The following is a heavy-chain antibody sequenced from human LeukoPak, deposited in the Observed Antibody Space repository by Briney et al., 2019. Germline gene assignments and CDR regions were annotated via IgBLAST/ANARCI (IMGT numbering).Heavy chain of an antibody. J-gene: IGHJ6*03. Sequence: ASVKASCKASGYTFTSYGISWVRQAPGQGLEWMGWISAYNGNTNYAQKLQGRVTMTTDTSTSTAYMELRSLRSDDTAVYYCARGDYSNYVYYYYMDVWGKGTTVTVSS. V-gene: IGHV1-18*01. CDR3: ARGDYSNYVYYYYMDV. D-gene: IGHD4-11*01. CDR2: ISAYNGNT. CDR1: GYTFTSYG.